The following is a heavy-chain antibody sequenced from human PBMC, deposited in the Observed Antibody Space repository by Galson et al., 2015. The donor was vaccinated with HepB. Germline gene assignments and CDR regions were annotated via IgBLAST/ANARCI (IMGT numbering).Heavy chain of an antibody. CDR3: ARGWDTDVTSNFDY. CDR1: GFTYNNYW. V-gene: IGHV3-7*03. CDR2: IKQDGSEK. Sequence: SLRLSCAVSGFTYNNYWMSWVRQAPGRGLEWVANIKQDGSEKYYVDSVEGRFTVSRDNAKKTLYLGMNALSVEDTAVYYCARGWDTDVTSNFDYWGQGALVTVSS. J-gene: IGHJ4*02. D-gene: IGHD5-18*01.